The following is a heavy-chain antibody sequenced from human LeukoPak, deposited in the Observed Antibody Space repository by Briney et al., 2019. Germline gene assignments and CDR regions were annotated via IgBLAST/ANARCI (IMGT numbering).Heavy chain of an antibody. CDR3: ARGRLLYYFDY. D-gene: IGHD6-25*01. Sequence: SETLSLTCTVSGASISSSYWGWIRQPPTKELEWVGYVYPSGYSNDNPSVRGRVTLSLDTSKNQFSLRLSSVTAADTAVYYCARGRLLYYFDYWGQGTLVTVSS. V-gene: IGHV4-59*01. CDR2: VYPSGYS. J-gene: IGHJ4*02. CDR1: GASISSSY.